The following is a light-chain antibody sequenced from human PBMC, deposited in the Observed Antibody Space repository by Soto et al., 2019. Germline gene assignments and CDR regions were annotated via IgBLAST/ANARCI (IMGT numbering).Light chain of an antibody. CDR1: KLGDKY. Sequence: SYELTQPPSVSVSPGQTASITCSGDKLGDKYACWYQQKPGQSPVLVIYQDSKRPSGIPERFSGSNSGNTATLTISGTQAMDEADYYCQAWDSSTRLLFGGGTKLTVL. CDR2: QDS. J-gene: IGLJ2*01. V-gene: IGLV3-1*01. CDR3: QAWDSSTRLL.